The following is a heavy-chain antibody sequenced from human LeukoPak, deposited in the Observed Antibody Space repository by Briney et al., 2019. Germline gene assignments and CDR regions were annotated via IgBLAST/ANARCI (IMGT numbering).Heavy chain of an antibody. CDR1: GGSISSYY. J-gene: IGHJ3*02. CDR2: IYYSGST. Sequence: SETLSLTCTVSGGSISSYYWSWIRQPPGKGLEWIGYIYYSGSTNYNPSLKSRVTISVDTSKNQFSLKLSSVTAADTAVYYCARSLDGSSGPFDIWGQGTMVTVSS. CDR3: ARSLDGSSGPFDI. D-gene: IGHD6-19*01. V-gene: IGHV4-59*01.